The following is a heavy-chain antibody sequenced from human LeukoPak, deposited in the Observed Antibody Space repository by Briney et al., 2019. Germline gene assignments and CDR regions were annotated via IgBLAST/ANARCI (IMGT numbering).Heavy chain of an antibody. D-gene: IGHD3-10*01. CDR2: IKPDGSET. J-gene: IGHJ3*02. Sequence: PGGSLRLSCAASGFTFSTCWMSWVRQAPGKGLEWVANIKPDGSETHYVDSMKGRFTISRDNAKNSLYLQVNSLRAEDTAVYYCARFAYYSDSGRNHDAFDIWGQGTMVTVSS. CDR1: GFTFSTCW. V-gene: IGHV3-7*01. CDR3: ARFAYYSDSGRNHDAFDI.